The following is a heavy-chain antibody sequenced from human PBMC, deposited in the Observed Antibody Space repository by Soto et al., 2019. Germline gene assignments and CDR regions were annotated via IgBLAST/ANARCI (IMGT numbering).Heavy chain of an antibody. CDR3: AGRYFDWLGNWFDP. J-gene: IGHJ5*02. CDR2: ISSSGSTI. CDR1: GFTFSSYE. V-gene: IGHV3-48*03. D-gene: IGHD3-9*01. Sequence: GGSLRLSCAASGFTFSSYEMNWFRQAPGKGLEWVSYISSSGSTIYYADSVKGRFTISRDNAKNSLYLQMNSLRAEDTAVYYCAGRYFDWLGNWFDPWGQGTLVTVSS.